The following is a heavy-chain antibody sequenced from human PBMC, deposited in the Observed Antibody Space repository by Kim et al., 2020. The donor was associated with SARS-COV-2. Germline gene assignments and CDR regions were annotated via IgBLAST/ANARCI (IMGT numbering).Heavy chain of an antibody. V-gene: IGHV4-34*01. CDR2: INHSGST. D-gene: IGHD3-22*01. CDR1: GGSFSGYY. J-gene: IGHJ4*02. Sequence: SETLSLTCAAYGGSFSGYYWSWIRQPPGKGLEWIAEINHSGSTNYNPSLKSRVTIAVDASKNQFSLKLSSVTAADTAVYYCAAFGRSSSCYFLGPGYWGQGTLVTVSS. CDR3: AAFGRSSSCYFLGPGY.